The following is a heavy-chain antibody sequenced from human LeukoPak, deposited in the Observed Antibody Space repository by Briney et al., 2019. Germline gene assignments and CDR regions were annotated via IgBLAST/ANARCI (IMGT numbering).Heavy chain of an antibody. CDR2: IFYSGST. CDR3: ARAVVRGVKGFDP. D-gene: IGHD3-10*01. CDR1: SGSISTSNYY. V-gene: IGHV4-39*07. J-gene: IGHJ5*02. Sequence: PSETLSLTCTVSSGSISTSNYYWGWVRQPPGKALEWIGNIFYSGSTYYSPSLKSRVTISLDTSRNQFSLKLSSVTAADTAVYYCARAVVRGVKGFDPWGQGTLVTVSS.